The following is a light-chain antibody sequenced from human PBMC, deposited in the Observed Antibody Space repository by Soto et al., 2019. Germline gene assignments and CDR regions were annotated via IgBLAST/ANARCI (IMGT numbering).Light chain of an antibody. Sequence: TQSPATLYVSPGERATLSCRASQSLTSNLAWYQQRPGQAPRLLIYDASNRATGIPARFSGGGSGTDFTLTISSLEPEDFAVYYCQQRSNWPPTFGQGTKVEIK. J-gene: IGKJ1*01. CDR3: QQRSNWPPT. V-gene: IGKV3-11*01. CDR2: DAS. CDR1: QSLTSN.